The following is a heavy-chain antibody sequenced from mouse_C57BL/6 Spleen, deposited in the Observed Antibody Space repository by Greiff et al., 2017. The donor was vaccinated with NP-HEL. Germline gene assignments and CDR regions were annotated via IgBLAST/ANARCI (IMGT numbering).Heavy chain of an antibody. J-gene: IGHJ4*01. CDR2: INPNNGGT. CDR1: GYTFTDYY. Sequence: VQLQQSGPELVKPGASVKISCKASGYTFTDYYMNWVKQSHGKSLEWIGDINPNNGGTSYNQKFKGKATLTVDKSSSTAYMELRSLTSEDSAVYYCASTTVVENYAMDYWGQGTSVTVSS. V-gene: IGHV1-26*01. CDR3: ASTTVVENYAMDY. D-gene: IGHD1-1*01.